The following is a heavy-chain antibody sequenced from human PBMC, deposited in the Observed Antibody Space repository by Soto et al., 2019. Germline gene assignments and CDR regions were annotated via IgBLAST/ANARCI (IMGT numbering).Heavy chain of an antibody. V-gene: IGHV3-48*02. J-gene: IGHJ1*01. D-gene: IGHD3-22*01. CDR3: ARNFVGYDSSGYFAYQH. Sequence: EVQLVESGGGLVQPGGSLRLSCAASGCTFSSYSMNWVRQAPGKGLEWVSYISSSSSTIYYADSVKGRFTISRDNAKNSLYLQMNSLREEDTAVYYCARNFVGYDSSGYFAYQHWGQGTLVTVS. CDR1: GCTFSSYS. CDR2: ISSSSSTI.